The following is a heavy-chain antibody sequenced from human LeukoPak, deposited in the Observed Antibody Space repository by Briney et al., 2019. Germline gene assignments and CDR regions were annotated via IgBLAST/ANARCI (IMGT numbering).Heavy chain of an antibody. CDR2: ISGSGGST. V-gene: IGHV3-23*01. J-gene: IGHJ4*02. Sequence: GGSLRLSCAASGFTFSSYAMSWVRQAPGKGLEWVSAISGSGGSTYYADSVKGRFTISRDNSKNTLYPQMNSLRAEDTAVYYCAKGIAVAGTTNFDYWGQGTLVTVSS. D-gene: IGHD6-19*01. CDR3: AKGIAVAGTTNFDY. CDR1: GFTFSSYA.